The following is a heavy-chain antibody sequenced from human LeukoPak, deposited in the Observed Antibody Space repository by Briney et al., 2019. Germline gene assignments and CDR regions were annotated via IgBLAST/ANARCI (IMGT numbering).Heavy chain of an antibody. CDR3: ATGAYYYDSSGYWDYYFDY. Sequence: PSETLSLTCTVSGASISSYYWSWIRQPPGKGLEWIGYIYYSGSTNYNPSLKSRVTISVDTSKNQFSLKLSSVTAADTAVYYCATGAYYYDSSGYWDYYFDYWGQGTLVTVSS. J-gene: IGHJ4*02. CDR1: GASISSYY. V-gene: IGHV4-59*08. CDR2: IYYSGST. D-gene: IGHD3-22*01.